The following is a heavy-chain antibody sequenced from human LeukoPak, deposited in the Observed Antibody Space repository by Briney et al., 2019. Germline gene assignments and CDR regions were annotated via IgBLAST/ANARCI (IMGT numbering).Heavy chain of an antibody. CDR2: INPNSGGT. V-gene: IGHV1-2*02. D-gene: IGHD2-21*01. J-gene: IGHJ4*02. CDR1: GYTFTGYY. CDR3: ARVRRSEIVVVDY. Sequence: ASVKVSCKASGYTFTGYYMHWVRQAPGQGLEWMGWINPNSGGTNYAQKFQGRVTMTRDTSISTAYMELSRLRSDNTAVYYCARVRRSEIVVVDYWGQGTLVTVSS.